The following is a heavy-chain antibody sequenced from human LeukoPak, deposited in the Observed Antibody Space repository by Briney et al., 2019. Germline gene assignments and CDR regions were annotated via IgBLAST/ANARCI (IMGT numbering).Heavy chain of an antibody. Sequence: GGSLRLSCVGSGFTSRNYAMHWVRQAPGKGLEWVAIISYDGSKKYFADSVKVRFTISRDNSKKTVSLQMNSLRTEDTAVYYCASESVSGTFGGGGMDVWGLGTTVTVSS. D-gene: IGHD3-16*01. CDR1: GFTSRNYA. J-gene: IGHJ6*02. V-gene: IGHV3-30*04. CDR2: ISYDGSKK. CDR3: ASESVSGTFGGGGMDV.